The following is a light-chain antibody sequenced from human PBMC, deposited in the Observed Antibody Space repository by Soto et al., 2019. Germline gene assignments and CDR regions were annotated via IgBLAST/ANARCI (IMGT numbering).Light chain of an antibody. CDR1: QSISSW. CDR3: QQYKSYWT. Sequence: DIQMTQSPSTLSASVGDRVTITCRASQSISSWLAWYQQKPGKAPKLLIYDASSLESGVPSRFSGSGSGTGFTLTISSLQPDDFATYYCQQYKSYWTFGQGTKVDI. V-gene: IGKV1-5*01. CDR2: DAS. J-gene: IGKJ1*01.